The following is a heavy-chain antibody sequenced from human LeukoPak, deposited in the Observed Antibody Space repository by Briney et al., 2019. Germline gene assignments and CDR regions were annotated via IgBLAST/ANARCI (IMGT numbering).Heavy chain of an antibody. D-gene: IGHD5-24*01. V-gene: IGHV1-69*13. CDR2: IIPIFGTA. J-gene: IGHJ5*02. CDR1: GGTFSSYA. CDR3: AREGGRDGYNWFDP. Sequence: SVNVSCKASGGTFSSYAISWVRQAPGQGLEWMGGIIPIFGTANYAQKFQGRVTITADESTSTAYMELSSLRSEDTAVYYCAREGGRDGYNWFDPWGQGTLVTVSS.